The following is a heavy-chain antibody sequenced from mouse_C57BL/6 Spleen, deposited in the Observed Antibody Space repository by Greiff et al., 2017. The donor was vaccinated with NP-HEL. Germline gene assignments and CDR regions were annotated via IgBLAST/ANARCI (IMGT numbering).Heavy chain of an antibody. V-gene: IGHV1-19*01. J-gene: IGHJ2*01. CDR2: INPYNGGT. CDR3: ARRLLLGYYFDY. CDR1: GYTFTDYY. D-gene: IGHD4-1*01. Sequence: VQLQQSGPVLVKPGASVKMSCKASGYTFTDYYMNWVKQSHGKSLEWIGVINPYNGGTSYNQKFKGKATLTVDKSSSTAYMELNSLTSEDSAVYYCARRLLLGYYFDYWGQGTTLTVSS.